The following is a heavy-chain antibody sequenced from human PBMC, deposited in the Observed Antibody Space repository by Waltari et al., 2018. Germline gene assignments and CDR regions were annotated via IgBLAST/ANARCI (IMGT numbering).Heavy chain of an antibody. J-gene: IGHJ6*02. Sequence: EVQLLESGGGLVQPGGSLRLSCAASGFTFSSYAMSWVRQAPGKGLEWVSAISGSGGSTYYADSVKGRFTISRDNSKNTLYLQMNSLRAEDTAVYYCAKLIPIAARPVLIGSSSGMDVWGQGTTVTVSS. CDR2: ISGSGGST. V-gene: IGHV3-23*01. CDR1: GFTFSSYA. D-gene: IGHD6-6*01. CDR3: AKLIPIAARPVLIGSSSGMDV.